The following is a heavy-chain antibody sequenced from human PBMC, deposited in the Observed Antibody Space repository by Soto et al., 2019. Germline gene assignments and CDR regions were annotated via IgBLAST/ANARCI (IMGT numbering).Heavy chain of an antibody. J-gene: IGHJ3*02. CDR1: GGSISSYY. D-gene: IGHD3-16*02. CDR3: AREGEGDYIWGSYRPDAFDI. V-gene: IGHV4-59*01. CDR2: IYYSGST. Sequence: SETLSLTCTVSGGSISSYYWSWIRQPPRKGLEWIGYIYYSGSTNYNPSLKSRVTISVVTAKNQFSLKLSSVTAADTAVYYCAREGEGDYIWGSYRPDAFDIWGQGTMVTVSS.